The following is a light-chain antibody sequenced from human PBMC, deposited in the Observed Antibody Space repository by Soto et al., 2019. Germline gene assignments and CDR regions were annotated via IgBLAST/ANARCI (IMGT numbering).Light chain of an antibody. CDR1: QSVSSN. V-gene: IGKV3-15*01. CDR2: GAS. J-gene: IGKJ4*01. Sequence: EIVMTQSPATLSVSPGERATLSCRASQSVSSNLAWYQQKPGQAPRLLIYGASTRATGIPARFSGSGSGTEFTITLSSLQSEDFAVYYCQQYNTWPPLTFGGGTKVEIK. CDR3: QQYNTWPPLT.